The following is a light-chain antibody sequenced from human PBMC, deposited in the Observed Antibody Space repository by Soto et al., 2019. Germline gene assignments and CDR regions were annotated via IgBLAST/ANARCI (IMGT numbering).Light chain of an antibody. CDR3: QQYGYLAPYT. CDR1: QSVSSSY. CDR2: AAS. V-gene: IGKV3-20*01. Sequence: EIVLTQSPGTLSLSPGERATLSCRASQSVSSSYLAWYQQKPGQAPRLLIYAASSRATGIPDRFSGSGSGTDFTLTISRLEPEDFAVYYCQQYGYLAPYTFGQGTKLEIK. J-gene: IGKJ2*01.